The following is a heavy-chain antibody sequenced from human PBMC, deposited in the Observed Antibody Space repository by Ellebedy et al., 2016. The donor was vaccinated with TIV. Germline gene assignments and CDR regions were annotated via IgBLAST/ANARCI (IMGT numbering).Heavy chain of an antibody. CDR1: GFTFTSYW. D-gene: IGHD1-14*01. CDR3: ARGRSGTYIHHAFDY. CDR2: FGVSGDST. J-gene: IGHJ4*02. V-gene: IGHV3-23*01. Sequence: GESLKISCEASGFTFTSYWMSWVRQAPGKGLEWVSGFGVSGDSTYNADSVKGWFTISRDNSKNTLYLQMNSLRAEDTAIYYCARGRSGTYIHHAFDYWGQGTLVTVSS.